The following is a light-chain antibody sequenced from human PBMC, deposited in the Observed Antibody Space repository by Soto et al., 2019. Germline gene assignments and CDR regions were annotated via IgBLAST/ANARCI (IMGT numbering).Light chain of an antibody. CDR2: EVS. CDR3: MQGKHWPLT. CDR1: QSLLYSNGHTY. Sequence: EVVLTQSPLSQSVTLGQPASISCKCSQSLLYSNGHTYLTWFHQRPGQPPRSLIYEVSYRDSGVPDRFSGSGSGTDFTLRISRVEVEDVGVYYCMQGKHWPLTFGGGTKVEIK. J-gene: IGKJ4*01. V-gene: IGKV2-30*01.